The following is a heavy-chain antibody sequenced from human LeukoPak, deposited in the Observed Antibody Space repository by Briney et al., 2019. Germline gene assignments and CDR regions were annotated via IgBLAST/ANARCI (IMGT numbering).Heavy chain of an antibody. CDR3: ARDGRPHNWFDP. CDR2: IRGSSSYT. J-gene: IGHJ5*02. Sequence: GGSLRLSCAASGFTFSDYYMSWLRQTPGKGLEWVSYIRGSSSYTNYADSVKGRFTVSRDNAKKLVFLQMNSLRAEDTAVYYCARDGRPHNWFDPWGQGTLVTVSS. D-gene: IGHD6-25*01. CDR1: GFTFSDYY. V-gene: IGHV3-11*06.